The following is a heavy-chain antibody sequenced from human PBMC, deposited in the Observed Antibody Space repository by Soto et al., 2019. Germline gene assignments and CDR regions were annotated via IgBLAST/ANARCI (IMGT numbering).Heavy chain of an antibody. CDR3: ARALWADPIDY. J-gene: IGHJ4*02. V-gene: IGHV1-46*01. CDR2: INPSGGST. CDR1: GYTFTSYD. Sequence: GASVEVSCKASGYTFTSYDMHWVRQAPGQGLEWMGIINPSGGSTSYAQKFQGRVTMTRDTSTSTVYMELSSLRSEDTAVYYCARALWADPIDYWGQGTLVTVSS. D-gene: IGHD6-19*01.